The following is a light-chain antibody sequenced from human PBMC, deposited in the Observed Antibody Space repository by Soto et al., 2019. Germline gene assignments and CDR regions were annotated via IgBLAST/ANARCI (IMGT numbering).Light chain of an antibody. V-gene: IGKV3-11*01. CDR2: XAS. CDR1: QSVXSH. CDR3: QQRSNFST. Sequence: IGVTQSAATLSLSPGERATLSCRASQSVXSHLVWYQQKPGQAPRLLIYXASNRATGIPARFSGSGSGTDFTLTISSLESEDVAVYYCQQRSNFSTFGQGTRLEIK. J-gene: IGKJ5*01.